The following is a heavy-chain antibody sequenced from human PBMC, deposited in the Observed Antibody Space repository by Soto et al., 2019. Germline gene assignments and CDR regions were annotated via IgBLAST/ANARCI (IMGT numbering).Heavy chain of an antibody. D-gene: IGHD4-17*01. CDR2: ISSSSSTI. Sequence: GGSLRLSCAASGFTFSSYSMNWVRQAPGKGLEWVSYISSSSSTIYYADSVKGRFTISRDNAKNSLYLQMNSLRDEDTAVYYCARDRNGYGDYVPRAFYYYGMDVWGQGTTVTVSS. CDR3: ARDRNGYGDYVPRAFYYYGMDV. V-gene: IGHV3-48*02. J-gene: IGHJ6*02. CDR1: GFTFSSYS.